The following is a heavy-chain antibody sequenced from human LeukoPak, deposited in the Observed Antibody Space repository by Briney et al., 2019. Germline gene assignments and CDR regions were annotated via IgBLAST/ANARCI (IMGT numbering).Heavy chain of an antibody. D-gene: IGHD1-26*01. CDR2: IYASGTT. CDR3: ARGLVGATGGSFDY. CDR1: GGSISSDNYY. Sequence: PSETPSLTCTVSGGSISSDNYYWSWIRQPAGKGLEWIGRIYASGTTNYNPSLKSRVTISVGTSKNQFSLKLSSVTAADTAVHYCARGLVGATGGSFDYWGQGTLVTVSS. V-gene: IGHV4-61*02. J-gene: IGHJ4*02.